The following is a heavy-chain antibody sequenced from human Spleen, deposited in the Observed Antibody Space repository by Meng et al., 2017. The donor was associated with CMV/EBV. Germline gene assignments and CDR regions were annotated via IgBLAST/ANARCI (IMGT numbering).Heavy chain of an antibody. Sequence: GESLKISCVVSGLSLRSFGIQWVRQAPGKGLEWVAFAGNDGSDRYEDSVKGRFSVSRDNSMNAAHLQMTSLRRGDSAVYYCAMGIPPTDPSYYWGQGSLVTVSS. V-gene: IGHV3-30*02. CDR3: AMGIPPTDPSYY. CDR1: GLSLRSFG. D-gene: IGHD3-10*01. J-gene: IGHJ4*02. CDR2: AGNDGSDR.